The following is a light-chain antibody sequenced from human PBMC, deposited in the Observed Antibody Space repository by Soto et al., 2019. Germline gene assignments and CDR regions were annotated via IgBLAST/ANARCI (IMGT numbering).Light chain of an antibody. CDR3: QQYNNWPRT. CDR1: QSVRGT. Sequence: EIVMTPAPATLYVSRGARATLFRSASQSVRGTVAWYQQKPGQAPRLLIYGAATRATGIPARFSGSGSGTEFTLTSSSLQSEEFAVYYCQQYNNWPRTLGQGTKVEL. V-gene: IGKV3-15*01. CDR2: GAA. J-gene: IGKJ1*01.